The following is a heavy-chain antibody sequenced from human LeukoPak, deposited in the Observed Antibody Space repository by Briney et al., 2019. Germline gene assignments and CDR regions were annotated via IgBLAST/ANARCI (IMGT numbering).Heavy chain of an antibody. CDR2: ISHSGST. Sequence: SETLSLTCDVFGGSFTGYYWSWIRQPPGKGLEWIGEISHSGSTNYNSSLKSRVTISVDTSQNQFSLKLTSVTAADTAVYYCALAAAGTLSFDYWGQGTLVTVSS. CDR1: GGSFTGYY. V-gene: IGHV4-34*01. J-gene: IGHJ4*02. CDR3: ALAAAGTLSFDY. D-gene: IGHD6-13*01.